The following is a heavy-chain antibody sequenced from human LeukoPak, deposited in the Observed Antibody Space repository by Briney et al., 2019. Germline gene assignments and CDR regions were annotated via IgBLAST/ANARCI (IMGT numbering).Heavy chain of an antibody. D-gene: IGHD3-3*01. J-gene: IGHJ4*02. Sequence: ASVKVSCKASRYTFTSYGISWVRQATGQGLEWMGWMNPNSGNTGYAQKFQGRVTITRNTSISTAYMELSSLRSEDTAVYYCARGRGYDFWSGYGDWYFDYWGQGTLVTVSS. CDR2: MNPNSGNT. CDR3: ARGRGYDFWSGYGDWYFDY. V-gene: IGHV1-8*03. CDR1: RYTFTSYG.